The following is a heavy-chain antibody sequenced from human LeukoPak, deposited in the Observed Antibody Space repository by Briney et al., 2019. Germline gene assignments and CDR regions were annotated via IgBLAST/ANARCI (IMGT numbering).Heavy chain of an antibody. CDR3: AKKGDDASYFDY. V-gene: IGHV3-23*01. CDR2: LIGSGGST. Sequence: PGGSLRLSRAASVYTLCISATCCVRDALGKGRERGSALIGSGGSTYYANSVKSRFSIYRNNSKNTLNLQMNSLRAEDTAVYYCAKKGDDASYFDYWGQGTLVTVSS. D-gene: IGHD2-21*02. J-gene: IGHJ4*02. CDR1: VYTLCISA.